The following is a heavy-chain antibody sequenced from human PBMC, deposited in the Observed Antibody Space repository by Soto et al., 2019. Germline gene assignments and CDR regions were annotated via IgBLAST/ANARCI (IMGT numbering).Heavy chain of an antibody. CDR1: GFTFSSYG. D-gene: IGHD1-26*01. Sequence: GGSLRLSCAAPGFTFSSYGMHWVRQAPGKGLEWVAVISYDGSNKYYADSVKGRFTISRDNSKNKLYLQMNSLRGEDTAVYYCAKDQNLYSGSYPGLYFYGMDVWGQGTTVTV. CDR3: AKDQNLYSGSYPGLYFYGMDV. CDR2: ISYDGSNK. V-gene: IGHV3-30*18. J-gene: IGHJ6*02.